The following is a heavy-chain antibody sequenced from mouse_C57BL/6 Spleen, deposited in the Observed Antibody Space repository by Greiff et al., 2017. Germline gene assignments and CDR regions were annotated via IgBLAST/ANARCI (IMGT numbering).Heavy chain of an antibody. D-gene: IGHD3-3*01. Sequence: EVMLVESEGGLVQPGSSMKLSCTASGFTFSEYYMAWVRQVPEKGLEWVANINYDGSSTYYLDSLKSRFIISRDNAKNILYLQMSSLKSEDTATYYCARDGRDGGFAYWGQGTLVTVSA. J-gene: IGHJ3*01. V-gene: IGHV5-16*01. CDR3: ARDGRDGGFAY. CDR2: INYDGSST. CDR1: GFTFSEYY.